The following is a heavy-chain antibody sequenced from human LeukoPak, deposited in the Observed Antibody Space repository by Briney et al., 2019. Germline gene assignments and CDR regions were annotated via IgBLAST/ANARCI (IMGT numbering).Heavy chain of an antibody. CDR2: ISGSGGST. CDR3: AKDNLPIRYCSGGSCYFPAEYFQH. D-gene: IGHD2-15*01. V-gene: IGHV3-23*01. Sequence: GGSLRLSCAASGFTFSSYAMSWVRQAPGKGLEWVSAISGSGGSTYYADSVKGRLTISRDNSKNTLYLQMNSLRAEDTAVYYCAKDNLPIRYCSGGSCYFPAEYFQHWGQGTLVTVSS. CDR1: GFTFSSYA. J-gene: IGHJ1*01.